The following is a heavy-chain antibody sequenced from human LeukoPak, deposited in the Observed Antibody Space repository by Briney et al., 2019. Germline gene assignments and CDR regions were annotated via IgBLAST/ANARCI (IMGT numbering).Heavy chain of an antibody. J-gene: IGHJ3*02. Sequence: GGSLRLSCAASGFTFSSHDMFWVRQATGKGLEWVSAIGTGGDTYYADSVKGRFTISRENAKNSLYLQMNSLRAGDTVVYYCARGGNYYGPGSYPDAFDIWGQGTMVTVSS. CDR1: GFTFSSHD. V-gene: IGHV3-13*01. CDR2: IGTGGDT. CDR3: ARGGNYYGPGSYPDAFDI. D-gene: IGHD3-10*01.